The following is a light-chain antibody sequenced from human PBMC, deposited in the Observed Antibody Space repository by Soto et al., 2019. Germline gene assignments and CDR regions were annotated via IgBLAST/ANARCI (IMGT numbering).Light chain of an antibody. V-gene: IGLV2-14*02. CDR3: SSFTTTDTLV. J-gene: IGLJ2*01. CDR1: SSDVGSYNL. CDR2: EGN. Sequence: QSALTQPASVSGSPGQSITISCTGTSSDVGSYNLVSWYQQHPGKAPKLMIYEGNKRPSGVSNRFSGSKSGNTASLTISGLQAEDEADYYCSSFTTTDTLVFGGGTKVTVL.